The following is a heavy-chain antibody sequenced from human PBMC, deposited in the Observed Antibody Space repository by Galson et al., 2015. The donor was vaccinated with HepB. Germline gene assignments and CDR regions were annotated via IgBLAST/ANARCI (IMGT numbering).Heavy chain of an antibody. CDR2: ISSSSSTI. CDR1: GFTFSSYS. D-gene: IGHD6-13*01. CDR3: ARGGIAAAGS. V-gene: IGHV3-48*01. Sequence: SLRLSCAASGFTFSSYSMNWVRQAPGKGLEWVSYISSSSSTIYYADSVKGRFTISRDNAKNSLYLQMNSLRAEDTAVYYCARGGIAAAGSWGQGTLVTVSS. J-gene: IGHJ4*02.